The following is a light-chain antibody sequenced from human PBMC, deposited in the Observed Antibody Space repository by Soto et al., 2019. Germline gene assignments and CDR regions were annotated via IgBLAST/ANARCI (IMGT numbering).Light chain of an antibody. CDR1: STNIWAACN. V-gene: IGLV1-40*01. J-gene: IGLJ1*01. CDR3: QSYDSSLSGYG. CDR2: GNT. Sequence: QSLLTQPPSVSGAPGQRVTISCTGGSTNIWAACNVDWYQQLPGTAPKLLTYGNTNRPSGVPARFSGSKSGTSASLPIAGLHAEDEGDYYCQSYDSSLSGYGFGTGTKVTVL.